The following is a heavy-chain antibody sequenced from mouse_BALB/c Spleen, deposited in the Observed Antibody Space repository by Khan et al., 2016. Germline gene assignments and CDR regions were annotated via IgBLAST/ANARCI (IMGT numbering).Heavy chain of an antibody. CDR3: ARSPGTSFDY. CDR1: GFNIKDTY. J-gene: IGHJ2*01. D-gene: IGHD4-1*01. Sequence: EVQLQQSGAELVKPGASVKLSCTASGFNIKDTYMHWVKQRPEQGLEWIGRIDPANGNTKYDPKFQGKATITADTSSNTAYLQLSSLTSEDTAVXYCARSPGTSFDYWGQGTTLTVSS. CDR2: IDPANGNT. V-gene: IGHV14-3*02.